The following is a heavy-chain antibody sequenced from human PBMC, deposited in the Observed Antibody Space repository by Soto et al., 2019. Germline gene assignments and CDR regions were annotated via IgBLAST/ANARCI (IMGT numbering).Heavy chain of an antibody. J-gene: IGHJ6*02. V-gene: IGHV4-4*02. CDR3: AREVSGSGGNSYYYYGMDV. Sequence: QVQLQESGPGLVKPSGTLSLTCAVSGGSISSSNWWSWVRQPPGKGLEWIGEIYHSGSTNYNPSLKSRVTISVDKSKNQFSLKLSSVTAADTAVYYCAREVSGSGGNSYYYYGMDVWGQGTTVTVSS. CDR2: IYHSGST. CDR1: GGSISSSNW. D-gene: IGHD5-12*01.